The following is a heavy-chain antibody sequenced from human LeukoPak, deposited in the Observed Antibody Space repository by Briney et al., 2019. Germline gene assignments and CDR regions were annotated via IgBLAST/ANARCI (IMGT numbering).Heavy chain of an antibody. CDR3: ARDSGTTYYYDSSGYYPFDY. CDR1: GFTFSSYW. CDR2: IKQDGSEK. D-gene: IGHD3-22*01. Sequence: GGSLRLSCAASGFTFSSYWMSWVRQAPGKGLEWVANIKQDGSEKYYVDSVKGRFTISRDNAKNSLYLQMNSLRAEDTAVYYCARDSGTTYYYDSSGYYPFDYWGQGTLVTVSS. J-gene: IGHJ4*02. V-gene: IGHV3-7*01.